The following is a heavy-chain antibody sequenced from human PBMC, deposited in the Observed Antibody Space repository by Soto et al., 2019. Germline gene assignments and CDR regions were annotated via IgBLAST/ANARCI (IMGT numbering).Heavy chain of an antibody. J-gene: IGHJ5*02. V-gene: IGHV1-3*04. CDR1: GSAFTEDA. D-gene: IGHD2-15*01. CDR3: ANWFCRGGRCVNWFDP. CDR2: VNIGNGNT. Sequence: GASVKVSYKASGSAFTEDAMHWVHEAPGQKLEWMGWVNIGNGNTKYSQKFQGRVTVTVDTSASTVYMDLSSLTSEDTAVYYCANWFCRGGRCVNWFDPWGQGTLVTVSS.